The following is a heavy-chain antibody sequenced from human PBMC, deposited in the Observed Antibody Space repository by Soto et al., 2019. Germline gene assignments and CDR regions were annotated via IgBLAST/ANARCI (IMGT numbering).Heavy chain of an antibody. V-gene: IGHV3-30-3*01. CDR2: ISYDGSNK. CDR1: GFTFSSYA. Sequence: GGSLRLSCAASGFTFSSYAMHWVRQAPGKGLEWVAVISYDGSNKYYADSVKGRFTISRDNSKNTLYLQMNSLRAEDTAVYYCAREKGDFWSGPYYYGMDVWGQGTTVTVSS. CDR3: AREKGDFWSGPYYYGMDV. J-gene: IGHJ6*02. D-gene: IGHD3-3*01.